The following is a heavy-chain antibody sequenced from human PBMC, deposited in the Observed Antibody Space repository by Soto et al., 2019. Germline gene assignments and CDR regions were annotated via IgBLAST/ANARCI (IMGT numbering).Heavy chain of an antibody. V-gene: IGHV3-9*01. D-gene: IGHD6-13*01. J-gene: IGHJ4*02. CDR1: GFTFDDYA. Sequence: GGSLRLSCAASGFTFDDYAMHWVRQAPGKGLEWVSGISWNSGSIGYVDSVKGRITISRDNVKNSLYLQMNSLRAEDTALYYCAKDMYIGGAAAGTGGSSVFDYWGQGTLVTVPS. CDR3: AKDMYIGGAAAGTGGSSVFDY. CDR2: ISWNSGSI.